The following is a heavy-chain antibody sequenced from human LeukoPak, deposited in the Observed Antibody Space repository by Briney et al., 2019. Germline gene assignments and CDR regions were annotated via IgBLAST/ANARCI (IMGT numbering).Heavy chain of an antibody. CDR2: IIPILGIA. CDR1: GGTFSIYA. CDR3: ARTYDSSGYYAF. D-gene: IGHD3-22*01. J-gene: IGHJ4*02. Sequence: SVTVSFKASGGTFSIYAISWVRQAPGQGGEWVGGIIPILGIANYAQKFQGRVTITADKSTSTAYMELSSLRSEDTAVYYCARTYDSSGYYAFWGQGTLVTVSS. V-gene: IGHV1-69*10.